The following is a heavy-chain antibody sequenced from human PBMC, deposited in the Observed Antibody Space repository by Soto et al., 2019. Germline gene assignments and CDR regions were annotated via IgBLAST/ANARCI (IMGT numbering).Heavy chain of an antibody. D-gene: IGHD3-22*01. CDR1: GFTFSSYG. CDR3: ARDSYYYDSSGYYYPFYYFDY. Sequence: PGGSLRLSCAASGFTFSSYGMHWVRQAPGKGLEWVAVIWYDGSNKYYADSVKGRFTISRDNSKNTLYLQMNSLRAEDTAVYYCARDSYYYDSSGYYYPFYYFDYWGQGTLVTVSS. J-gene: IGHJ4*02. V-gene: IGHV3-33*08. CDR2: IWYDGSNK.